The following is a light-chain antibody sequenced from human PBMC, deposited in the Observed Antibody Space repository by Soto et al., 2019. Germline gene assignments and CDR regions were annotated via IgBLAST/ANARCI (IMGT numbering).Light chain of an antibody. Sequence: DIQMTQSPSTLSASVGDTVTIICRANQTISTWLAWYQQKPGEAPKLLIYRASTLQTGVPARFSGSGSGTEFTLTISSRQPDDFATYYCQQYRTYSRTFGQGTKVDI. CDR3: QQYRTYSRT. CDR1: QTISTW. CDR2: RAS. V-gene: IGKV1-5*02. J-gene: IGKJ1*01.